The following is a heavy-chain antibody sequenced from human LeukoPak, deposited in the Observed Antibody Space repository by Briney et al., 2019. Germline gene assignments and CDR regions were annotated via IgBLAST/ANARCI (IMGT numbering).Heavy chain of an antibody. CDR3: ARAITYGDYPFDY. CDR1: GYTFTSYA. CDR2: INAGNGNT. V-gene: IGHV1-3*01. J-gene: IGHJ4*02. Sequence: EASVKVSCKASGYTFTSYAMHWVHQAPGQRLEWMGWINAGNGNTKYSQKFQGRVTITRDASASTAYMELSSLRSEDTAVYYCARAITYGDYPFDYWGQGTLVTVSS. D-gene: IGHD4-17*01.